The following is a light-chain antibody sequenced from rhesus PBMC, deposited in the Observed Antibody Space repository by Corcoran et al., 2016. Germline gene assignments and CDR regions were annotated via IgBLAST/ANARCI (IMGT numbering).Light chain of an antibody. CDR2: GAS. CDR1: QSVSSY. Sequence: QVILTQSPATLSLSPGERATLSCRASQSVSSYLAWYQQKPGQAPRLLIYGASSRATGIPDRFSGSGSGTDFTLTISSLDPEDVGVYHCYQHSSGFTFGPGTKLDIK. V-gene: IGKV3-10*01. CDR3: YQHSSGFT. J-gene: IGKJ3*01.